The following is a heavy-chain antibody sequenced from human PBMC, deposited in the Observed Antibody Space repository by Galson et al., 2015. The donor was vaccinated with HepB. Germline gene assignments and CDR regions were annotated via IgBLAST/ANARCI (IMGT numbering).Heavy chain of an antibody. J-gene: IGHJ4*02. D-gene: IGHD6-19*01. CDR3: AKAVAGHTFQYDY. CDR2: IYYTGNT. CDR1: GGSINSSNYH. V-gene: IGHV4-39*01. Sequence: ETLSLTCTVSGGSINSSNYHWGWIRQPPGKGLEWIGSIYYTGNTYYNPSLKSRVTMSTDTSKNQFPLRLSSVTAADTAVYYCAKAVAGHTFQYDYWGQGTQVTVSS.